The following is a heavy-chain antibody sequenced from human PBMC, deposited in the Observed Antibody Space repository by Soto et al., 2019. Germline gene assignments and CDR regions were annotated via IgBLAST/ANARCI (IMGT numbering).Heavy chain of an antibody. Sequence: QVQLVESGGGVVQPGRSLRLSCAASGFTFSSYGMHWVRQAPGKGLEWVAVISYDGSNKYYADSVKGRFTISRDNSKNTLYLQMNSLRAEDTAEYYCAKDRSSGMDVWGQGTTVTVSS. CDR1: GFTFSSYG. J-gene: IGHJ6*02. V-gene: IGHV3-30*18. CDR2: ISYDGSNK. D-gene: IGHD2-15*01. CDR3: AKDRSSGMDV.